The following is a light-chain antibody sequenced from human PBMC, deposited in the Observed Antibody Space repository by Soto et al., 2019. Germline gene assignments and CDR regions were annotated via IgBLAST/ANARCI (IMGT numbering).Light chain of an antibody. CDR1: QVISTS. J-gene: IGKJ5*01. CDR3: QKLFHSPTT. CDR2: AAS. Sequence: GESVTITCRASQVISTSLAWYQVKPGKAPKLLIYAASTLESGVPSRFSATVSGTEFSLTITSLQPEDFATYYCQKLFHSPTTFGQGTRMDIK. V-gene: IGKV1-9*01.